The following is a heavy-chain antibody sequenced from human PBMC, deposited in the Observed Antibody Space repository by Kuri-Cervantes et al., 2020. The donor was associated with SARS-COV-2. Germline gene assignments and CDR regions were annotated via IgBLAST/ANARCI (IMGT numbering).Heavy chain of an antibody. D-gene: IGHD2-21*01. Sequence: GGSLRLSCVPSGFTFKTYTMNWVRQAPGKGLEWVSAISGSGGSTYYADSVKGRFTISRDNSKNTLYLQMNSLRAEDTAVYYCAKGGSYCGGDCYGKYYFDYWGQGTLVTVSS. CDR3: AKGGSYCGGDCYGKYYFDY. J-gene: IGHJ4*02. CDR1: GFTFKTYT. CDR2: ISGSGGST. V-gene: IGHV3-23*01.